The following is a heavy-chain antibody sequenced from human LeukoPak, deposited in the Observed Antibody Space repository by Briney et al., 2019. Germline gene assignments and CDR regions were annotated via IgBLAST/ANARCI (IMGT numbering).Heavy chain of an antibody. CDR3: AKDRIAVVGTAIAY. V-gene: IGHV3-33*06. Sequence: GGSLRLSCAASGFTFSSYGMHWVRQAPGKWLEWVAVIWYDGSNKYYADSVKGRFTISRDNSKNTLYLQMNSLRAEDTAVYYCAKDRIAVVGTAIAYWGQGTLVTVSS. CDR2: IWYDGSNK. J-gene: IGHJ4*02. D-gene: IGHD6-19*01. CDR1: GFTFSSYG.